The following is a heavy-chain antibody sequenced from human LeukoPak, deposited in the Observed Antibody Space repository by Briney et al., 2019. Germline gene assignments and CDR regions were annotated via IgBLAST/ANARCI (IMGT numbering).Heavy chain of an antibody. V-gene: IGHV3-23*01. Sequence: GGSLRLSCAASGFTFCSYAMSWVRQAPGKGLEWVSGIRGSGETTYYAESVKGRFIIQRDNSKNTLYLQMNSLRAEDTALYYCAKDLSSGTGRGFDYWGQGTLVTVSS. D-gene: IGHD3/OR15-3a*01. CDR3: AKDLSSGTGRGFDY. J-gene: IGHJ4*02. CDR1: GFTFCSYA. CDR2: IRGSGETT.